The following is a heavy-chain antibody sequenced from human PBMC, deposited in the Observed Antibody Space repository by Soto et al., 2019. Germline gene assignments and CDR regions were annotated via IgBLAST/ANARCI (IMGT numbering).Heavy chain of an antibody. V-gene: IGHV3-7*04. CDR2: INQDGSEK. Sequence: GGSLRLSCTIYESTVRRDWMNWVRQAPGKGLEWVAHINQDGSEKYYVDSVKGRFTISRDNANNLLSLQMNSLGAGDTAMYYCSGGVGDALWGQGTLVTAPQ. CDR3: SGGVGDAL. J-gene: IGHJ4*02. CDR1: ESTVRRDW. D-gene: IGHD1-26*01.